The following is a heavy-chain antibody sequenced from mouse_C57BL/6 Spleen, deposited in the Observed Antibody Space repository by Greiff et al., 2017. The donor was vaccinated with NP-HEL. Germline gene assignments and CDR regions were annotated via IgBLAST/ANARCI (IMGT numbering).Heavy chain of an antibody. Sequence: VQLKESGPELVKPGASVKIPCKASGYTFTDYNMDWVKQSHGKSLEWIGDINPNNGGTIYNQKFKGKATLTVDKSSSTAYMELRSLTSEDTAVYYCAREHYYGSSRFAYWGQGTLVTVSA. J-gene: IGHJ3*01. CDR2: INPNNGGT. V-gene: IGHV1-18*01. CDR1: GYTFTDYN. CDR3: AREHYYGSSRFAY. D-gene: IGHD1-1*01.